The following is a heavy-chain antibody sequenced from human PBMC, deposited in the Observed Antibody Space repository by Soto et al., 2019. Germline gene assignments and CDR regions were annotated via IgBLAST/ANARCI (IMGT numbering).Heavy chain of an antibody. V-gene: IGHV4-39*01. D-gene: IGHD2-8*01. CDR3: ARSLMVPVDYFDF. Sequence: SETLSLTCIVSGGSISSSSYYGGWIRQPPGKGLEWIGSIYYSGSTYSNPSLKSRVTISVDTSKNQFSHKLSSVTAADSAVFYCARSLMVPVDYFDFWGQGTAVTVSS. J-gene: IGHJ4*02. CDR1: GGSISSSSYY. CDR2: IYYSGST.